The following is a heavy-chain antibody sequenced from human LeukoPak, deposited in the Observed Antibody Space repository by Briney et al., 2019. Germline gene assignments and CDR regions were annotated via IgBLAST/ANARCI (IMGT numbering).Heavy chain of an antibody. CDR3: ARLGGSSSWYYLDY. J-gene: IGHJ4*02. V-gene: IGHV3-33*01. CDR1: GFTFSSYG. D-gene: IGHD6-13*01. Sequence: GRSPRLSCAASGFTFSSYGMHWVRQAPGKGLEWVAVIWYDGSNKYYADSVKGRFTISRDNSKNTLYLQMNSLRAEDTAVYYCARLGGSSSWYYLDYWGQGTLVTVSS. CDR2: IWYDGSNK.